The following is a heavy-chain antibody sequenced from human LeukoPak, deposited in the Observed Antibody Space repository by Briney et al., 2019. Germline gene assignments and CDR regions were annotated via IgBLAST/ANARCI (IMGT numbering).Heavy chain of an antibody. CDR2: ISSTGGST. D-gene: IGHD1-26*01. V-gene: IGHV3-23*01. CDR1: GFTFSSHA. CDR3: VRRGGDSGGYYAAYFDY. J-gene: IGHJ4*02. Sequence: GGSLRLSCAASGFTFSSHAMNWVRQAPGKGLEWVAIISSTGGSTYYTDSVKGRFTISRDNSKNTLYLQMNSLRAEDTAVYYCVRRGGDSGGYYAAYFDYWGQGTLVTVSS.